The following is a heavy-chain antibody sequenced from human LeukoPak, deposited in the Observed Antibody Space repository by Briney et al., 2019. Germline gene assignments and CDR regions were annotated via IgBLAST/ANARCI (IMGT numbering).Heavy chain of an antibody. V-gene: IGHV3-23*01. CDR2: ISGGGETT. CDR3: ARDYADYVGYFFFDY. Sequence: GRSLRLSCAASGFTFNNYAMNWVRQAPGKGLEWVSSISGGGETTYYADSAKGRLTISRDNSQNTLYLQMNGLRAEDTAVYYCARDYADYVGYFFFDYWGQGTLVTVSS. J-gene: IGHJ4*02. D-gene: IGHD4-17*01. CDR1: GFTFNNYA.